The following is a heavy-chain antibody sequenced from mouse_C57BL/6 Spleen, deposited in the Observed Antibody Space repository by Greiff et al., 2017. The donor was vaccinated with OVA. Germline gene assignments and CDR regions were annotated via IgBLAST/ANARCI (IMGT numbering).Heavy chain of an antibody. V-gene: IGHV14-4*01. CDR3: TRQLGQGY. CDR2: IDPENGDT. CDR1: GFNIKDDY. D-gene: IGHD4-1*02. Sequence: DVKLVESGAELVRPGASVKLSCTASGFNIKDDYMHWVKQRPEQGLEWIGWIDPENGDTEYASKFQGKATITADTSSNTAYLQLSSLTSEDTAVYYCTRQLGQGYWGQGTTLTVSS. J-gene: IGHJ2*01.